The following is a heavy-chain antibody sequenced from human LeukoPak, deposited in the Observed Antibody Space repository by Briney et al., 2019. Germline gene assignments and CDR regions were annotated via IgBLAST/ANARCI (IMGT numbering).Heavy chain of an antibody. V-gene: IGHV1-69*04. CDR1: GGTFSSYA. Sequence: PPASVKVSCKAYGGTFSSYAISWVRQAPGQGLEWMGRIIPIFGIANYAQKFQGRVTITADKSTSTAYMELSSLRSEDTAVYYCARDAGPPTGDYWGQGTLVTVSS. D-gene: IGHD3-10*01. CDR3: ARDAGPPTGDY. J-gene: IGHJ4*02. CDR2: IIPIFGIA.